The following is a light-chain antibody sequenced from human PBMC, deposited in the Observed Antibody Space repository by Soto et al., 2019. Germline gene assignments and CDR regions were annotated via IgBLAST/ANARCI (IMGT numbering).Light chain of an antibody. J-gene: IGKJ2*01. CDR1: QSVSSY. V-gene: IGKV3D-15*01. Sequence: ELVMTQSPATLSLSPGERATLSCRASQSVSSYLAWYQQKPGQAPRLLIYDASTRATGVPARSSGSGSETGFTLTISNLQSEDCAVYYCQHYNNWPPYTFGQGTKVDI. CDR2: DAS. CDR3: QHYNNWPPYT.